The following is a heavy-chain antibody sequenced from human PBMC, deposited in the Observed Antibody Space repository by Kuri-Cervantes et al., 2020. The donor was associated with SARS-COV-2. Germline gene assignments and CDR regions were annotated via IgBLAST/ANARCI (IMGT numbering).Heavy chain of an antibody. V-gene: IGHV3-9*01. J-gene: IGHJ4*02. Sequence: SLKTSCAASGFTFDDYTMHGVRPAPGKGLEWVSGISWNSGSIGYADSVKGRFTISRDNAKNSLYLQMNSLRAEDTALYYCAKDIGYCSGGSCYSFDYWGQGTLVTVSS. CDR1: GFTFDDYT. CDR2: ISWNSGSI. D-gene: IGHD2-15*01. CDR3: AKDIGYCSGGSCYSFDY.